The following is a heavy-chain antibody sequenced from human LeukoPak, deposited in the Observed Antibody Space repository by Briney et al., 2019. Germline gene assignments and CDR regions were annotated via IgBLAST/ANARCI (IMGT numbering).Heavy chain of an antibody. J-gene: IGHJ4*02. CDR2: LYSDGNT. CDR1: GFTVITND. Sequence: RGGCLRLSCAASGFTVITNDMTWVRQAPGKGLEWVSVLYSDGNTKYADSVQGRFTISRDNSKNTLYLEMNSLSPDDTAVYYCARGVEPLTANTLAYWGQGTLVTVSS. D-gene: IGHD2-21*02. CDR3: ARGVEPLTANTLAY. V-gene: IGHV3-53*01.